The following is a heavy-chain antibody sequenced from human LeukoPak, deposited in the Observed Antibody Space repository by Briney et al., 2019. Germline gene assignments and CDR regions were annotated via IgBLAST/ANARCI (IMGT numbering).Heavy chain of an antibody. J-gene: IGHJ4*02. CDR1: GASISNSF. V-gene: IGHV4-4*07. CDR3: ARGWYSSGWSPGDLPDY. Sequence: SETLSLTCTVSGASISNSFWSWIRQPAGKGLEWIGRIYTSGTTNYNPSLKSRVTLSVDTSNNQFSLKLSSVTAADTAVYYCARGWYSSGWSPGDLPDYWGQGTLVTVSS. D-gene: IGHD6-19*01. CDR2: IYTSGTT.